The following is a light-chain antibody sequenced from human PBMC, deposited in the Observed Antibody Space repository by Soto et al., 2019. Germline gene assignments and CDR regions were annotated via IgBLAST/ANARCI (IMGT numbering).Light chain of an antibody. CDR1: QSISSY. V-gene: IGKV1-39*01. J-gene: IGKJ1*01. CDR3: QQSYSTPPT. CDR2: AAS. Sequence: DIQMTQSPSSLSASVGDRVTITCRASQSISSYLNWYQQKPGKAPKLLIYAASSLQSGVPSRFSGGGSGTDFTLNISSLQPEDFATYYCQQSYSTPPTFGQGTKGEIK.